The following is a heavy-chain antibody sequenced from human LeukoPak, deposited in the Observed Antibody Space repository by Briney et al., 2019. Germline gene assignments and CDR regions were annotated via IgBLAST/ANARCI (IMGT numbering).Heavy chain of an antibody. V-gene: IGHV3-48*03. D-gene: IGHD3-16*01. Sequence: GGSLRLSCAASEFTFSSYDIIWVRQAPGKGLEWVSWITGSGGAVKYTDSVKGRFTISRDNAKKSVYLQMNSLRVEDTAVYYCARNGGGVDYWGQGALVTVSS. J-gene: IGHJ4*02. CDR2: ITGSGGAV. CDR3: ARNGGGVDY. CDR1: EFTFSSYD.